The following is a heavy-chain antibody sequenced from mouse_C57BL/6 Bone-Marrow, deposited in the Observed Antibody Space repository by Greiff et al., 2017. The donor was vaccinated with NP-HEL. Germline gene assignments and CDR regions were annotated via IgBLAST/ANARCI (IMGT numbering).Heavy chain of an antibody. CDR1: GFSFNTYA. Sequence: DVMLVESGGGLVQPKGSLKLSCAASGFSFNTYAMNWVRQAPGKGLEWVARIRSKSNNYATYYADSVKDRFTISRDDSESMLYLQMNNLKTEDTAMYYCVRRGYYGYDRGYWYFDVWGTGTTVTVSS. CDR2: IRSKSNNYAT. CDR3: VRRGYYGYDRGYWYFDV. J-gene: IGHJ1*03. D-gene: IGHD2-2*01. V-gene: IGHV10-1*01.